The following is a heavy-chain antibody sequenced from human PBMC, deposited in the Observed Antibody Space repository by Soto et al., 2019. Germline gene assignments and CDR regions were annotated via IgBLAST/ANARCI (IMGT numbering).Heavy chain of an antibody. CDR1: GYTFTSYG. V-gene: IGHV1-18*01. CDR3: AGMSADDYDILTDPPFYYFGMDV. CDR2: ISAYNGNT. Sequence: ASVKVYCKAAGYTFTSYGISWVRQAPGQGLEWMGWISAYNGNTNYAQKLQGRVTMTTDTSTSTAYMELRSLRSDDTAVYYCAGMSADDYDILTDPPFYYFGMDVWGQGTTVTVS. D-gene: IGHD3-9*01. J-gene: IGHJ6*02.